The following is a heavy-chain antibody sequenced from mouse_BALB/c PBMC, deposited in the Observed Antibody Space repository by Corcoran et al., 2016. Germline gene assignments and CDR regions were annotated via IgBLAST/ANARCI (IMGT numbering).Heavy chain of an antibody. Sequence: QIQLVQSGPELKKPGETVKISCKASGYTFTNYGMNWVKQAPGKGLKWMGWINTYTGEPTYADDFKGRFAFSLETSASTAYLQINNLKNEDMATYFCARKVNYGLGAMDYWGQGTSVTVSS. CDR1: GYTFTNYG. CDR3: ARKVNYGLGAMDY. D-gene: IGHD1-1*01. J-gene: IGHJ4*01. CDR2: INTYTGEP. V-gene: IGHV9-1*02.